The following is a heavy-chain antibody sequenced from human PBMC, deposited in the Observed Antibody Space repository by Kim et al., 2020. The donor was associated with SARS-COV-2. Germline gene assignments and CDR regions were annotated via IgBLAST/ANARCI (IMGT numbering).Heavy chain of an antibody. Sequence: SETLSLTCTVSGGSISRGGYYWSWIRQHPGKGLEWIGYIYYSGSTYYNPSLKSRVTISVDTSKNQFSLKLSSVTAADTAMYYCARTYCSGGSCYPYYYYGMDVWGQGTTVTVSS. CDR2: IYYSGST. D-gene: IGHD2-15*01. V-gene: IGHV4-31*03. CDR1: GGSISRGGYY. J-gene: IGHJ6*02. CDR3: ARTYCSGGSCYPYYYYGMDV.